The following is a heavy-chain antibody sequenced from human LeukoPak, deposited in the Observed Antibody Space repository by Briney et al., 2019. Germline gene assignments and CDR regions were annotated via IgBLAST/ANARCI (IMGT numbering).Heavy chain of an antibody. Sequence: GSLRLSCAASGFTFSSYAMSWVRQAPGKGLEWIGSIYYSGSTYYNPSLKSRVTISVDTSKNQFSLKLSSVTAADTAVYYCASAPAAASFDYWGQGTLVTVSS. V-gene: IGHV4-39*01. CDR2: IYYSGST. D-gene: IGHD2-2*01. J-gene: IGHJ4*02. CDR3: ASAPAAASFDY. CDR1: GFTFSSYA.